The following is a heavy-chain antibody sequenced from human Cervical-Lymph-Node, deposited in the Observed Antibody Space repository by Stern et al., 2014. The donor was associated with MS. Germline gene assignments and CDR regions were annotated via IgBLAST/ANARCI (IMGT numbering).Heavy chain of an antibody. CDR2: INSDESST. V-gene: IGHV3-74*02. CDR3: ARGVMVAATYAYDI. CDR1: GFTFSTYW. Sequence: EVQLVESGGGLVQPGGSLRLSCAASGFTFSTYWMHWVRQAPGKGLVWVSRINSDESSTTYADSVKGRCSISRDNDKNTLYLQMNSLRAEDTAVYYCARGVMVAATYAYDIWGQGTMVTISS. D-gene: IGHD2-15*01. J-gene: IGHJ3*02.